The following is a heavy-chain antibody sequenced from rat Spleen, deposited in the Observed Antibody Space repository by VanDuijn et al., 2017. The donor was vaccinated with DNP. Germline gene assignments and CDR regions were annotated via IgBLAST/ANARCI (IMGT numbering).Heavy chain of an antibody. CDR2: ISYDGSST. D-gene: IGHD5-1*01. CDR1: GFTFSDYN. Sequence: EVQLVESGGGLVQPGRSLKLSCAASGFTFSDYNMAWVRQAPTKGLEWVATISYDGSSTYYRDSVKGRFTISRDNAKSTLYLQMGSLRSEDTATYYCARPAGSNNWFAYWGQGTLVTVSS. V-gene: IGHV5-29*01. CDR3: ARPAGSNNWFAY. J-gene: IGHJ3*01.